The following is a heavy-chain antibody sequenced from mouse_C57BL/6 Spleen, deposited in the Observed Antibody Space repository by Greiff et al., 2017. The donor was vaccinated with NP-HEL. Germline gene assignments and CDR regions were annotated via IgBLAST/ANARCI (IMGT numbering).Heavy chain of an antibody. D-gene: IGHD1-1*01. J-gene: IGHJ1*03. CDR1: GYAFTNYL. CDR2: INPGSGGT. Sequence: QVQLQQSGAELVRPGTSVKVSCKASGYAFTNYLIEWVKQRPGQGLEWIGVINPGSGGTNYNEKFKGKATLTADKSSSTAYMQLSSLTSEDSAVYFCARTTVVPPLWYFDVWGTGTTVTVSS. V-gene: IGHV1-54*01. CDR3: ARTTVVPPLWYFDV.